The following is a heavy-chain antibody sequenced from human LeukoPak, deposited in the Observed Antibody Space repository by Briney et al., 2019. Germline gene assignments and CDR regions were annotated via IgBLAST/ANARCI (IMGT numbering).Heavy chain of an antibody. CDR2: ISGSGDIT. D-gene: IGHD4-17*01. V-gene: IGHV3-23*01. CDR1: GFTFSTYA. J-gene: IGHJ4*02. Sequence: PGGSLRLSCAASGFTFSTYATSWARRAPGKGLEWVSSISGSGDITYHADSVKGRFTISRDNSKNTLYLQMNSLRAEDTAVYYCAKRPTVTTSGFFDYWGQGTLVTVSS. CDR3: AKRPTVTTSGFFDY.